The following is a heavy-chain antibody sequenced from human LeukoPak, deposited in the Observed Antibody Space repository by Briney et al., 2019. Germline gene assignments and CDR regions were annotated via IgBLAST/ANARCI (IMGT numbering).Heavy chain of an antibody. V-gene: IGHV3-23*01. CDR3: AKQYVDC. J-gene: IGHJ4*02. CDR1: GYTFKNYE. Sequence: GXXLRLSCAASGYTFKNYEMNWDRQTQGKGMEWDSSISENGENPHYADSVKGRFTIFRDDSHNTLYLQMNSLKAEDTAVYFCAKQYVDCWGQGTLVTVSS. CDR2: ISENGENP.